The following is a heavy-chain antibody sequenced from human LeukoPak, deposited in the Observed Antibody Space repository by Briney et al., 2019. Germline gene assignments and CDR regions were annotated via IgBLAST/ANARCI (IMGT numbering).Heavy chain of an antibody. CDR3: ARAAAGIPFDY. D-gene: IGHD6-13*01. V-gene: IGHV4-34*01. CDR2: INHSGST. J-gene: IGHJ4*02. Sequence: SETLSLTCAVYGGSSSGYYWSWIRQPPGKGLEWIGEINHSGSTNYNPSLKSRVTISVDTSKNQFSLKLSSVTAADTAVYYCARAAAGIPFDYWGQGTLVTVSS. CDR1: GGSSSGYY.